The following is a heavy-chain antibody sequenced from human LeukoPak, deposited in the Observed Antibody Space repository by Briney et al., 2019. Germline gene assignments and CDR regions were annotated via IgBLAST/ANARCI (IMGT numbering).Heavy chain of an antibody. CDR1: GFTFSSYG. CDR2: ISYDGSNK. CDR3: AKDMSGYSDY. D-gene: IGHD5-12*01. J-gene: IGHJ4*02. Sequence: KPGGSLRLSCAASGFTFSSYGMHWVRQAPGKGLEWVAVISYDGSNKYYADSVKGRFTISRGNSKNTLYLQMNSLRAEDTAVYYCAKDMSGYSDYWGQGTLVTVSS. V-gene: IGHV3-30*18.